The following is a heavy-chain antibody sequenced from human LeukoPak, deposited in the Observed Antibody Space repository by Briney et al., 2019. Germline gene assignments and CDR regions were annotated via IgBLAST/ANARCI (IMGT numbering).Heavy chain of an antibody. CDR2: ISGSGGST. Sequence: PGRSLCLSCAASGFTFGSYSMSSASLAPGRGREWVSSISGSGGSTYYADYVKGRFTISRDNSKNTLYLQMNSLRAEDTAVYYCAKLPVGYSSGPRYFDYWGQGTLVTVSS. V-gene: IGHV3-23*01. J-gene: IGHJ4*02. CDR1: GFTFGSYS. CDR3: AKLPVGYSSGPRYFDY. D-gene: IGHD6-13*01.